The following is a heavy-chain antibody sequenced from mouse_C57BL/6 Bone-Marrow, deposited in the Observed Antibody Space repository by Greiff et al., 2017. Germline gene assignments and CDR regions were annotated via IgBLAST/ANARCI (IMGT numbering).Heavy chain of an antibody. J-gene: IGHJ3*01. CDR2: IYPGDGDT. Sequence: QVQLKQSGPELVKPGASVKISCKASGYAFSSSWMNWVKQRPGKGLEWIGRIYPGDGDTNYNGKFKGKATLTADKSSSTAYMQLSSLTSEDSAVYFCARSRGYDGYYVVFAYWGQGTLVTVSA. V-gene: IGHV1-82*01. D-gene: IGHD2-3*01. CDR3: ARSRGYDGYYVVFAY. CDR1: GYAFSSSW.